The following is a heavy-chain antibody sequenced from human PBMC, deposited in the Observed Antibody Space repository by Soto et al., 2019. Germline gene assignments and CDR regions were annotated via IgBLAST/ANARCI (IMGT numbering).Heavy chain of an antibody. CDR1: GFLFSSYA. D-gene: IGHD3-3*01. CDR3: ARDHYDFCSGFPPTIWFHP. J-gene: IGHJ5*02. V-gene: IGHV3-23*01. CDR2: ISSHGDTT. Sequence: GGSLRLSCEASGFLFSSYAMNWVRKAPGKGLEWVSSISSHGDTTYYAEPVRGRFTISRDNSKNTLFLQMNSLRAGDTAVYFCARDHYDFCSGFPPTIWFHPWGQGTLVTVSS.